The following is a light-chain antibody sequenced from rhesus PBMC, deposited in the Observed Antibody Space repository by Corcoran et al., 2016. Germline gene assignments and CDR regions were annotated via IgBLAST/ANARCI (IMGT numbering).Light chain of an antibody. V-gene: IGKV1-22*01. CDR1: QGISSW. CDR3: KQYSSRPFT. CDR2: KAD. J-gene: IGKJ3*01. Sequence: DIQMTQSPSSLSASVGDTVTITCRASQGISSWLAWSQQKPGKAPKLLNYKADSLQSGVPSRFSGSGSGTDFTLTISSLQSEDFATYYCKQYSSRPFTFGPGTKLDIK.